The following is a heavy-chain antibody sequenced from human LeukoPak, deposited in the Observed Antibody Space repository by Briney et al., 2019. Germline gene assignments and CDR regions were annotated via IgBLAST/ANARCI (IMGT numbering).Heavy chain of an antibody. V-gene: IGHV3-21*01. D-gene: IGHD3-3*01. CDR3: ARDRSYYDFWSGYYANLYYYYYGMGV. Sequence: PGGSLRLSCAASGFTFSSYAMSWVRQAPGKGLEWVSSISSSSSYIYYADSVKGRFTISRDNAKNSLYLQMNSLRAEDTAVYYCARDRSYYDFWSGYYANLYYYYYGMGVWGQGTTVTVSS. CDR2: ISSSSSYI. CDR1: GFTFSSYA. J-gene: IGHJ6*02.